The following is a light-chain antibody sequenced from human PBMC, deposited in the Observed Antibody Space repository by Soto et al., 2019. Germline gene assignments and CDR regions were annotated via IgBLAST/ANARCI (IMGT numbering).Light chain of an antibody. CDR1: QTIGSW. Sequence: DIQMTQSPSTLSGSVGDRVTITCRASQTIGSWLAWYQQKPGKAPKVLIYAASSLQSGVPPRFSGSGSGTDFTLTISSLQPEDFATYFCQQSYNIPRATFGQGTKVDIK. CDR2: AAS. J-gene: IGKJ1*01. V-gene: IGKV1-39*01. CDR3: QQSYNIPRAT.